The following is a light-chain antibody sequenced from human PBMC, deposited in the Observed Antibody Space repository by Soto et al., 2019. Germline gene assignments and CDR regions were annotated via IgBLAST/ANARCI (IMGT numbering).Light chain of an antibody. Sequence: SPAAVSVTIGERVTRAWRDSQNIHNHMSWFLQKPGQTPRLLIYDAIIRAADVPARFSGSWSGTEFTLTINSLQSEDFAVYACQQYDSWPLTFAGGTRWIS. CDR3: QQYDSWPLT. CDR2: DAI. V-gene: IGKV3-15*01. CDR1: QNIHNH. J-gene: IGKJ4*01.